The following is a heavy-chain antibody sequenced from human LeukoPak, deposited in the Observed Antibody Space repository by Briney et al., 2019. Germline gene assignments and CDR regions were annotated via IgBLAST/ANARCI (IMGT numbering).Heavy chain of an antibody. CDR2: SRNKASTYTT. CDR3: TRSDSSGYVNY. D-gene: IGHD3-22*01. CDR1: GFTFSDHY. V-gene: IGHV3-72*01. J-gene: IGHJ4*02. Sequence: PGGSLRLSCAASGFTFSDHYMDWVRQAPGKGLEWVGRSRNKASTYTTEYAASVKGRFTVSRDDSKNSVYLQMNSLKTEDTAVYYCTRSDSSGYVNYWGRGTLVTVSS.